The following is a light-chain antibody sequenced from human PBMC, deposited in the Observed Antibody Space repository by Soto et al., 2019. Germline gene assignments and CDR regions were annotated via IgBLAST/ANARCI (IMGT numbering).Light chain of an antibody. Sequence: QSALTQPASVSGSPGQSITISCTGTSSDVGSYNLVSWYQQHPGKAPKLMIYEATKRPSGVSDRFSGSKSGNMASLTISGLLDEDEADYYCCSYAGSRIVVFGGGTQLTVL. CDR3: CSYAGSRIVV. J-gene: IGLJ2*01. CDR1: SSDVGSYNL. CDR2: EAT. V-gene: IGLV2-23*01.